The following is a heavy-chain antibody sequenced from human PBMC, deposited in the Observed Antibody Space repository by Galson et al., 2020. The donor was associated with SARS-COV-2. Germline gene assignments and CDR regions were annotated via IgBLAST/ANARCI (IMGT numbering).Heavy chain of an antibody. J-gene: IGHJ3*02. CDR2: IYYSRST. D-gene: IGHD3-10*01. V-gene: IGHV4-39*01. Sequence: SETLSLTCTVSGCSISSSTYYWVWLRQPPGKELEWIGSIYYSRSTYYNPSLKRRVTISVETTKNQFSQKLSPVTAADTAVYYCARHLLWFGEFNLDGLEIGGQGKMVTVSA. CDR3: ARHLLWFGEFNLDGLEI. CDR1: GCSISSSTYY.